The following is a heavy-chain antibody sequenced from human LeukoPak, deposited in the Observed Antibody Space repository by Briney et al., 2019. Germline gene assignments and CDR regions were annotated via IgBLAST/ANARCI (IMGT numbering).Heavy chain of an antibody. CDR2: IDPNSGGT. CDR3: ARAGYCSGGSCYALDY. CDR1: GYTLTGYY. J-gene: IGHJ4*02. Sequence: ASVKVSCKASGYTLTGYYMHWVRQAPGQGLEWMGWIDPNSGGTNYAQKFQGRVTLTRDTSISTAYMELSRVRSDDTAVYYCARAGYCSGGSCYALDYWGQGTLVSVSS. D-gene: IGHD2-15*01. V-gene: IGHV1-2*02.